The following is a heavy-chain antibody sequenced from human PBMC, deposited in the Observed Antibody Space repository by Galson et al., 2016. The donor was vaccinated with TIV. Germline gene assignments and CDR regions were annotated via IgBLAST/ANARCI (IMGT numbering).Heavy chain of an antibody. CDR3: ARAVKVGFCGSVTCYTAYFDC. J-gene: IGHJ4*02. CDR2: IDPSNGGT. D-gene: IGHD3-16*01. V-gene: IGHV1-46*01. Sequence: SVKVSCKASGYTFTRYYIHWVRQAAGQGLEWMGIIDPSNGGTTYAQKFQGRLTLTRDTSTSTVYFELSSLTAADTAVYYCARAVKVGFCGSVTCYTAYFDCWGQGPLVTVSS. CDR1: GYTFTRYY.